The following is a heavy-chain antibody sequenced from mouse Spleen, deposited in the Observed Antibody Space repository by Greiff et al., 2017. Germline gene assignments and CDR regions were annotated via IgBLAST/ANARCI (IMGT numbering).Heavy chain of an antibody. CDR3: ARQGGLGDY. Sequence: EVQGVESGGGLVKPGGSLKLSCAASGFTFSSYTMSWVLQTPAKRLEWVATISSGGGNTYYPDSVKGRFTISRDNARNTLYLQMSSLRSEDTAMYYCARQGGLGDYWGQGTTLTVSS. J-gene: IGHJ2*01. V-gene: IGHV5-9*04. CDR2: ISSGGGNT. CDR1: GFTFSSYT. D-gene: IGHD4-1*01.